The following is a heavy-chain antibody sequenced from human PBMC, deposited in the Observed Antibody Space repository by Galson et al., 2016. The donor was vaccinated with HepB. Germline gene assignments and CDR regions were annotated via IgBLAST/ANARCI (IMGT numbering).Heavy chain of an antibody. CDR3: AGDAETTAGYYNGVDV. CDR1: GSSIRTGYY. D-gene: IGHD6-13*01. Sequence: SETLSLTCTVSGSSIRTGYYWGWIRQSAGKGLEWIGSIYHSGTTYYKVSFKSRVAISVDTSKNQFSLKLRSVTAAATAVYYCAGDAETTAGYYNGVDVWCQGTTVTVPS. CDR2: IYHSGTT. J-gene: IGHJ6*02. V-gene: IGHV4-38-2*02.